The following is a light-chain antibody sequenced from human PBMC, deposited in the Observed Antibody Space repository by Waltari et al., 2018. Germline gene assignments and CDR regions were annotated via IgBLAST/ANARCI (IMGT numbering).Light chain of an antibody. V-gene: IGLV3-21*02. J-gene: IGLJ2*01. CDR1: HIGYKT. Sequence: SYVLTQPPSVSVAPGPTARLTCEGTHIGYKTVHRYHQRPGQAPVLVLHENSDRPSGIPERISGSNSVNMATLSISRVEAGDEADYYCQVWDSRSDHVVFGGGTKLTVL. CDR2: ENS. CDR3: QVWDSRSDHVV.